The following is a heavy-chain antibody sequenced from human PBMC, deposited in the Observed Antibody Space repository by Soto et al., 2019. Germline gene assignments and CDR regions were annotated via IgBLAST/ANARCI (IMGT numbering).Heavy chain of an antibody. CDR2: ISAYNGNT. D-gene: IGHD3-9*01. Sequence: GASVKVSCKASGYTFTSYGISWVRQAPGQGLEWMGWISAYNGNTNYAQKLQGRVTMTTDTSTSTAYMELGSLRSDDTAVYYCARDPRYFYWLPGVPNWFDPWGQGTLVTVSS. V-gene: IGHV1-18*01. CDR3: ARDPRYFYWLPGVPNWFDP. J-gene: IGHJ5*02. CDR1: GYTFTSYG.